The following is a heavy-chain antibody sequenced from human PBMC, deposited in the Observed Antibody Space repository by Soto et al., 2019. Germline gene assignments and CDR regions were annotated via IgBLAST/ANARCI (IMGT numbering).Heavy chain of an antibody. CDR3: ATITIFGVVPNYFDY. D-gene: IGHD3-3*01. CDR2: IYYSGST. Sequence: PSETLSLTCTVSGGSISSYYWSWIRQPPGKGLEWIGYIYYSGSTDYDPSLKSRATISVDTSKNQFSLKLSSVTAADTAVYYCATITIFGVVPNYFDYWGQGTLVTVSS. V-gene: IGHV4-59*08. J-gene: IGHJ4*02. CDR1: GGSISSYY.